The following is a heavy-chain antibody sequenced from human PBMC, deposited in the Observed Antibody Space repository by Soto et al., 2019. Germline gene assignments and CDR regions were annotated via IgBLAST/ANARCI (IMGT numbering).Heavy chain of an antibody. CDR3: ARGPYSSGRYFGP. CDR1: GGSTSGSS. Sequence: QVQLQESGPGLVRPSETLSLTCTVSGGSTSGSSWNWFRQPPGKGLEWIGFIHYSGGTSYHPSLTTRITISADTSKFPLRLTSVTAAATALYYCARGPYSSGRYFGPWGQGTMVIVSS. CDR2: IHYSGGT. J-gene: IGHJ5*02. D-gene: IGHD6-13*01. V-gene: IGHV4-59*13.